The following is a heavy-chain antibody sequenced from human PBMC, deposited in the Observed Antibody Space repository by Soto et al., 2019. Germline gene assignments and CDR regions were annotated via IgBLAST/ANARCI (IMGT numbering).Heavy chain of an antibody. CDR1: GYSFAGYW. J-gene: IGHJ6*02. CDR3: AGLSGPAGMDV. CDR2: IDPSDSQT. V-gene: IGHV5-10-1*01. Sequence: GESLKISCKGSGYSFAGYWITWVRQKPGKGLEWMGRIDPSDSQTYYSPSFRGHVTISATKSITTVFLQWSSLKASATAMYYCAGLSGPAGMDVWGQGTTVTVSS.